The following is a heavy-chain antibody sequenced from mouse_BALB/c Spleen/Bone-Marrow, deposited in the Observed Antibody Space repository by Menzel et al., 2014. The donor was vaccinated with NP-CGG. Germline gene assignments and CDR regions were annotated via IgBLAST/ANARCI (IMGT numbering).Heavy chain of an antibody. J-gene: IGHJ4*01. Sequence: VQLVESGPGLVAPSQSLSITCTVSGFSLXGYGVSWVRQPPGKGLEWLGMIWGDGSTDYNSALKSRLSISKDNSKSQVFLKMNSLQTDDTARYYCAREPHYYAMDYWGQGTSVTVSS. V-gene: IGHV2-6-7*01. CDR1: GFSLXGYG. CDR3: AREPHYYAMDY. CDR2: IWGDGST.